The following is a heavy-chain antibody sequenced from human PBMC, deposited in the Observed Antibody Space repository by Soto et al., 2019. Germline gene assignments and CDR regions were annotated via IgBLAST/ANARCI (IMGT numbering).Heavy chain of an antibody. D-gene: IGHD1-26*01. CDR3: LRVISGSYYGGGF. CDR1: GFTFSSYW. V-gene: IGHV3-7*01. CDR2: IKQDGSEK. Sequence: GVSLRLSCAASGFTFSSYWMSWVRQAPGKGLEWVANIKQDGSEKYYVDSVKGRCTIFRDNARNSLYLQMNSLRVEDTAVYYYLRVISGSYYGGGFWGQET. J-gene: IGHJ4*02.